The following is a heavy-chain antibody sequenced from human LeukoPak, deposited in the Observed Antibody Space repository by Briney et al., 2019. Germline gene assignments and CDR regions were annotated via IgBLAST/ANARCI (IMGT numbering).Heavy chain of an antibody. J-gene: IGHJ6*02. CDR3: ARSGAFNYGMDV. CDR2: ISTGGVNT. V-gene: IGHV3-23*01. Sequence: GGSLRLSCAASGFTFNTYAMSWVRQAPGKGLEWVSAISTGGVNTYYTDSVKGRFTISRDNSKNTLYLQMNSLRAEDTAVYYCARSGAFNYGMDVWGQGTTVTVSS. D-gene: IGHD3-3*01. CDR1: GFTFNTYA.